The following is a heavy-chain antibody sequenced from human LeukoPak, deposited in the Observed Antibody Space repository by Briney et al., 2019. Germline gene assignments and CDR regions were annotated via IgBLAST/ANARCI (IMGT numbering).Heavy chain of an antibody. CDR2: IYPGDSDT. Sequence: GESLKISCKGSEYSFGNYWIGWVRQMPGKGLELMGLIYPGDSDTRYSPSFQGQVTISADKSISTAYLQWSSLKASDTAMYYCARHEARHPLPLYWGQGTLVTVSS. J-gene: IGHJ4*02. V-gene: IGHV5-51*01. CDR3: ARHEARHPLPLY. CDR1: EYSFGNYW.